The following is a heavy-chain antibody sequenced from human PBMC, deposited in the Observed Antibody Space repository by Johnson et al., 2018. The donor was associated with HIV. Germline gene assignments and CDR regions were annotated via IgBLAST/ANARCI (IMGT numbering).Heavy chain of an antibody. Sequence: VLLLESGGGLVQPGGSLRLSCAASGFTVSSYYMSWVRQAPGKGLDWVSVIYSGGSTYYADSVKGRFTISRDNSKNTLYLQMKSLRVEDTAVYYCAKEALRGGEYDAFDIWGQGTMVTVS. J-gene: IGHJ3*02. CDR2: IYSGGST. CDR3: AKEALRGGEYDAFDI. V-gene: IGHV3-66*02. CDR1: GFTVSSYY. D-gene: IGHD2-15*01.